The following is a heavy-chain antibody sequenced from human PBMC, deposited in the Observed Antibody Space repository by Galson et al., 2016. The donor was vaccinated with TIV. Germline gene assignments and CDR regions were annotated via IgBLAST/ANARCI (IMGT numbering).Heavy chain of an antibody. D-gene: IGHD2/OR15-2a*01. V-gene: IGHV3-48*03. J-gene: IGHJ2*01. Sequence: SLRLSCAASAYTPIGYEMTWVRQAPGKGLEWISNIDTSGATIYYADSVKGRFTISRDNAKKSLSLQMNSLRAEDTAVYYCATVAVTGFYYYYMDVWGRGTLVTVSS. CDR2: IDTSGATI. CDR1: AYTPIGYE. CDR3: ATVAVTGFYYYYMDV.